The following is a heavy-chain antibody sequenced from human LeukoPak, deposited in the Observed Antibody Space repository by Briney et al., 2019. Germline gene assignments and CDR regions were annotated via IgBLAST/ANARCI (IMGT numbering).Heavy chain of an antibody. CDR2: IYCSGST. V-gene: IGHV4-30-4*01. CDR3: VSFYQAYYFDY. Sequence: SQTLSLTCTVSGGSINSGDYYWSWIRQPPGKGLEWIGYIYCSGSTYYNPSLKSRVTISVDTSKNQISLKLSSVTAADTAVYYCVSFYQAYYFDYWGQGTLVTVSS. CDR1: GGSINSGDYY. J-gene: IGHJ4*02. D-gene: IGHD2-21*01.